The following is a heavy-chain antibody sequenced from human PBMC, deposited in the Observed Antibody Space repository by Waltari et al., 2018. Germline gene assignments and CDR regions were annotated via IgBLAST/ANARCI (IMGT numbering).Heavy chain of an antibody. CDR3: ARDKGIAAAGTRRNWFDP. CDR2: IYHSGST. CDR1: GYSISSGYY. D-gene: IGHD6-13*01. J-gene: IGHJ5*02. V-gene: IGHV4-38-2*02. Sequence: QVQLLESGPGLVKPSETLSLTCAVSGYSISSGYYWGWIRQPPGKGLEWIGSIYHSGSTYYNPSLKSRVTISVDTSKNQFSLKLSSVTAADTAVYYCARDKGIAAAGTRRNWFDPWGQGTLVTVSS.